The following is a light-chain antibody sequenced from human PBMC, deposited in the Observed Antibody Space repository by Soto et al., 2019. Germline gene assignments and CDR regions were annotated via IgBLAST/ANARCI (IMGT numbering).Light chain of an antibody. CDR2: GVT. CDR1: HNDIGAYDY. J-gene: IGLJ1*01. CDR3: YSFTTGNTLYV. V-gene: IGLV2-14*03. Sequence: QSVLTQPTSVSGSPGQSITISCTGNHNDIGAYDYVSWYQQHPGRAPRLLIHGVTTRPSGISDRFSASKSGLTASLTISGLQPEDEADYYCYSFTTGNTLYVFGTGTKVTVL.